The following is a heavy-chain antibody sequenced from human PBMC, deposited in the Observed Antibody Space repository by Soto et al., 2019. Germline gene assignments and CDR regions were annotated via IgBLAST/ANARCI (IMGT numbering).Heavy chain of an antibody. D-gene: IGHD1-26*01. CDR3: ARQWSYVSGSDI. CDR2: IYYSGST. J-gene: IGHJ3*02. V-gene: IGHV4-31*03. Sequence: SETLSLTCTVSGGSISSGGYYWSWIRQHPGKGLEWIGYIYYSGSTYYNPSLKSRVTISVDTSKNQFSLKLSSVTAADTAVYYCARQWSYVSGSDIWGQGTMVTVSS. CDR1: GGSISSGGYY.